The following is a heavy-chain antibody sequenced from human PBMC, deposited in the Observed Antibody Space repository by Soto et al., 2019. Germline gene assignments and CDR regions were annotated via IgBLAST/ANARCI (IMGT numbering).Heavy chain of an antibody. V-gene: IGHV1-18*01. CDR3: ARAPRGIIAGSAEYFQH. Sequence: ASVKVSCKASGYTFTSYGISWVRQAPGQGLEWMGWISAYNGNTNYAQKLQGRVTMTTDTSTSTAYMELRSLRSDDTAVYYCARAPRGIIAGSAEYFQHWGQGTLVTVSS. CDR1: GYTFTSYG. J-gene: IGHJ1*01. D-gene: IGHD3-10*01. CDR2: ISAYNGNT.